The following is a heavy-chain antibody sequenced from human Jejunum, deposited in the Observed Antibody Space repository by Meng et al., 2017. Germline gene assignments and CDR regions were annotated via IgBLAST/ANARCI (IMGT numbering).Heavy chain of an antibody. CDR2: IRSSTSST. Sequence: GGSLRLSCAASGFTFRSYSMNWVRQVPGKGLEWVSFIRSSTSSTYYADSVEGRFTISRDNAKNSLYLQMNSLRAEDTAVYYCAREADDYDPFTGSSHYYSYYGMDVWGQGTTVTVSS. CDR3: AREADDYDPFTGSSHYYSYYGMDV. J-gene: IGHJ6*02. CDR1: GFTFRSYS. V-gene: IGHV3-21*01. D-gene: IGHD3-9*01.